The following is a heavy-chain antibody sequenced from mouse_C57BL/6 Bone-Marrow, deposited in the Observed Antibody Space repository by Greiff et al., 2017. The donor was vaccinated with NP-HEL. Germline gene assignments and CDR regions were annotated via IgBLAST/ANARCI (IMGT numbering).Heavy chain of an antibody. CDR1: GFTFSSYA. CDR3: ARVYGNFDV. V-gene: IGHV5-4*03. D-gene: IGHD2-1*01. Sequence: EVKLMESGGGLVKPGGSLKLSCAASGFTFSSYAMSWVRQTPEKRLEWVATISDGGSYTYYPDNVKGRFTISRDTAKNNLYLQMSHLKSEDTAMYYCARVYGNFDVWGTGTTVTVSS. CDR2: ISDGGSYT. J-gene: IGHJ1*03.